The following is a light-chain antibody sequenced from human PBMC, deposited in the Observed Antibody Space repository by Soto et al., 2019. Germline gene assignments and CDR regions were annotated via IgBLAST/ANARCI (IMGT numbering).Light chain of an antibody. Sequence: ETVMTQSPATLSVSPGERVTLSCRASQSINSNLAWYQQRPGQAPRVLIYDASTRATAVPARFSGSGSGTEFTLTISSLQSEDFAVYYCQHYNNWPPDYTFGQGTKLEIK. V-gene: IGKV3-15*01. CDR3: QHYNNWPPDYT. CDR2: DAS. J-gene: IGKJ2*01. CDR1: QSINSN.